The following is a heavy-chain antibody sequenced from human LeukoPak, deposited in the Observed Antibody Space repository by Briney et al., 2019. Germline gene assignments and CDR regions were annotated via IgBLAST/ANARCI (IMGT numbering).Heavy chain of an antibody. CDR1: GFTFSSYW. J-gene: IGHJ4*02. CDR3: ARDYDFDDY. CDR2: INSDGRST. D-gene: IGHD3-3*01. Sequence: PGGSLGLSCAASGFTFSSYWMHWVRQAPGKGLVWVSHINSDGRSTSYADSVKGRFTISRDNAKNTLYLQMNSLRAEDTAVYYCARDYDFDDYWGQGTLVTVSS. V-gene: IGHV3-74*01.